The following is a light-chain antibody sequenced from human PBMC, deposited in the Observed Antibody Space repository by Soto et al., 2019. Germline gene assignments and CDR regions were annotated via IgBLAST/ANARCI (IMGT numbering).Light chain of an antibody. CDR2: GSS. J-gene: IGKJ4*01. V-gene: IGKV1-12*01. CDR1: QYIGTW. Sequence: DIQMTQSPSSVSASVGDTVTIACRASQYIGTWLAWYQQKPGKAPNLLIYGSSTLQSGVPSRFTGSGSGTDFTLTITSLQSEDFAVYYCQQYNNWPLTFGGGTKVDIK. CDR3: QQYNNWPLT.